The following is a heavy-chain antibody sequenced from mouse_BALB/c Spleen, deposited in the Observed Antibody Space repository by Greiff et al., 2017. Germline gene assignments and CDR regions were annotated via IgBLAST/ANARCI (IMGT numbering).Heavy chain of an antibody. J-gene: IGHJ4*01. Sequence: EVKLMESGPGLVKPSQSLSLTCSVTGYSITSGYYWNWIRQFPGNKLEWMGYISYDGSNNYNPSLKNRISITRDTSTNQFFLKLNSVTTEDTATYYCARDGRITTATNAMDYWGQGTSVTVSS. CDR3: ARDGRITTATNAMDY. D-gene: IGHD1-2*01. V-gene: IGHV3-6*02. CDR1: GYSITSGYY. CDR2: ISYDGSN.